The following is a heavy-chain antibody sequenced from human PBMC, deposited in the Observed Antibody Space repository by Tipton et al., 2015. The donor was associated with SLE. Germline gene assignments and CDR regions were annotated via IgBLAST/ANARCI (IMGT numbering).Heavy chain of an antibody. CDR3: ARDQVGVGDLDF. D-gene: IGHD3-16*01. Sequence: TLSLTCSVSGGSISSNYWIWIRQPPGKGLEWIGYISDGGGTNYNPSLKSRVTISVDPAKNQFSLRLTSVTAADTAVYYCARDQVGVGDLDFWGQGSLVTVSS. J-gene: IGHJ4*02. CDR1: GGSISSNY. V-gene: IGHV4-59*12. CDR2: ISDGGGT.